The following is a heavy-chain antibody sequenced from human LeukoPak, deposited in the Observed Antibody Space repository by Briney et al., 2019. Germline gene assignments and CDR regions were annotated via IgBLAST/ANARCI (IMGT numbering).Heavy chain of an antibody. J-gene: IGHJ6*03. CDR2: IKQDGSEK. V-gene: IGHV3-7*01. D-gene: IGHD2-21*02. Sequence: GRSLRLSCAASGFTFSSYWMSWVRQAPGKGLEWVANIKQDGSEKYYVDSVKGRLTISRDNAKNSLYLQMNSLRAEDTAVYYCARDIVVVTAIMDVWGKGTTVTVSS. CDR3: ARDIVVVTAIMDV. CDR1: GFTFSSYW.